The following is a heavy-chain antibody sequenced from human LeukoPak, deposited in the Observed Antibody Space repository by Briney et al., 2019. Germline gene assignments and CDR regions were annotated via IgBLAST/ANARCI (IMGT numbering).Heavy chain of an antibody. J-gene: IGHJ4*02. Sequence: SETLSLTCTVSGYSIRNCYDRGLIRLSPGEGLGWLGIIYQRGSTYDNPSLKSLHTLSIATSKNHFYLKLTCVTAADTALYYCARAEINDYSRYWGPGIPVIVSS. D-gene: IGHD4-11*01. CDR2: IYQRGST. CDR1: GYSIRNCYD. CDR3: ARAEINDYSRY. V-gene: IGHV4-38-2*02.